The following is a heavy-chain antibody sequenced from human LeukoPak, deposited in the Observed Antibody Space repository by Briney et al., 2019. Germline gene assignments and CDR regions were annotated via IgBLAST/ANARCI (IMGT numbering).Heavy chain of an antibody. D-gene: IGHD1-1*01. Sequence: SETLSLTCTVSGGSISSYYWSWIRQPAGKGLEWIGRIYTSGSTNYNPSLKSRGNTYYNPSLKSRVTISVDTSKNQFSLKLNSVTAADTAVYFCSRRSGGFDHWGQGSLVTVSS. CDR2: IYTSGST. CDR1: GGSISSYY. V-gene: IGHV4-4*07. J-gene: IGHJ4*02. CDR3: SRRSGGFDH.